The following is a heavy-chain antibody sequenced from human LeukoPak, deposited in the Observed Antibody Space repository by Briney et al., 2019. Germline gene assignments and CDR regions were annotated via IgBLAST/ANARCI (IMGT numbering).Heavy chain of an antibody. CDR3: ARDAGYCSSRTCFYYYYIDV. D-gene: IGHD2-15*01. Sequence: GGSLRLSCAASGFTFSSYSMNWVRQAPGKGLEWVSYISSGGNTIHYADSVKGRFTISRDNAKNSLYLQMNSLRAEDTAVYYCARDAGYCSSRTCFYYYYIDVWGEGTTVTVSS. CDR1: GFTFSSYS. J-gene: IGHJ6*03. CDR2: ISSGGNTI. V-gene: IGHV3-48*04.